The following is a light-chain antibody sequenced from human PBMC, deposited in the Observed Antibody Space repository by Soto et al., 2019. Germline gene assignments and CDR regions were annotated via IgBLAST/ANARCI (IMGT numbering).Light chain of an antibody. J-gene: IGKJ1*01. V-gene: IGKV3-15*01. CDR1: QSVSSH. CDR2: GAS. CDR3: QQYNNWPRT. Sequence: EIVMTQSPSTLSVSPGERATLSGRASQSVSSHLAWYQQKPGQAPSLPIDGASTRATGIPARFSGSGSGTEFTRTISSLQSEEFAVDYWQQYNNWPRTFGQGTKVEIK.